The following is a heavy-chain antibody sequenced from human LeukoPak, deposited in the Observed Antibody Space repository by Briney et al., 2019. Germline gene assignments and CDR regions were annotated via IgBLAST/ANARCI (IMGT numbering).Heavy chain of an antibody. CDR1: GGSISSYY. CDR2: IYTNGST. D-gene: IGHD2-21*01. J-gene: IGHJ4*02. V-gene: IGHV4-4*07. CDR3: ASFRQRGGYFLYFDY. Sequence: SETLSLTCTVSGGSISSYYWSWIRQPAGKGLEWIGRIYTNGSTNYNPSLKSRVTMSVDTSKNQFSLKLSSVTAADTAVYYCASFRQRGGYFLYFDYWGQGTLVTVSS.